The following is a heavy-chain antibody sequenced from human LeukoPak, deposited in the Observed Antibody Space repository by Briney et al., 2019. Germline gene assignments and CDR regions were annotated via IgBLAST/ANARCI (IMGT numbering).Heavy chain of an antibody. J-gene: IGHJ3*02. Sequence: GGSLRLSCTPSGFTFGDYAMSWFRQAPGKGLEWVSSISSSSSYIYYADSVKGRFTISRDNAKNSLYLQMNSLRAEDTAVYYCVTWAMVTTWDHDAFDIWGQGTMVTVSS. D-gene: IGHD4-11*01. CDR1: GFTFGDYA. CDR2: ISSSSSYI. CDR3: VTWAMVTTWDHDAFDI. V-gene: IGHV3-21*01.